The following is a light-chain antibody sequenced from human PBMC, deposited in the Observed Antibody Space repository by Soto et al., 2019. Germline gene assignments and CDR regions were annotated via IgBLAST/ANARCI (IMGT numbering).Light chain of an antibody. V-gene: IGLV3-21*02. CDR2: DDS. J-gene: IGLJ1*01. Sequence: SYELIQPPSVSVAPGQTARITCGGGRVGTESVHWYQQKPGQAPVLVVYDDSNRPSGIPERFSGSNSANTATLTITRVAAGDEADYYCQLWDTISDRNVFGTGTKVTVL. CDR1: RVGTES. CDR3: QLWDTISDRNV.